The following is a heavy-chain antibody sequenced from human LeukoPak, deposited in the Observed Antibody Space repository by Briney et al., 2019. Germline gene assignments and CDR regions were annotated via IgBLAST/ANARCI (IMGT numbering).Heavy chain of an antibody. CDR1: GFTLSNHW. D-gene: IGHD7-27*01. CDR2: IKQGGIEK. CDR3: ARVAFLGLGMGAFDI. J-gene: IGHJ3*02. V-gene: IGHV3-7*01. Sequence: GGSLRLSCAASGFTLSNHWMIWVRQAPGKGLECVANIKQGGIEKYYLDSVKGRFTISRDNSKNTLYLQMNSLRAEDTAVYYCARVAFLGLGMGAFDIWGQGTMVTVSS.